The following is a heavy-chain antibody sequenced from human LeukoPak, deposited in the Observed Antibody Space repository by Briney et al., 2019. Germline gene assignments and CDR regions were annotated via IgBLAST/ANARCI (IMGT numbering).Heavy chain of an antibody. V-gene: IGHV3-11*03. J-gene: IGHJ4*02. CDR2: ISRSSGYI. CDR3: ARVVAGPQGYFDS. CDR1: GFIFSDDY. Sequence: PGGSLRLSCEASGFIFSDDYMSWIRQAPGKGLEWISYISRSSGYINYADSVKGRFTISRDNAKNSLYLQMNSLRADDTAVYYCARVVAGPQGYFDSWGQGTLVTVSS. D-gene: IGHD2-15*01.